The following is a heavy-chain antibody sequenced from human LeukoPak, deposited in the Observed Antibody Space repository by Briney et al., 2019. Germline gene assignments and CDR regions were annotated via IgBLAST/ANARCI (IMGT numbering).Heavy chain of an antibody. V-gene: IGHV4-59*08. CDR3: ARHASTSAARDY. CDR2: VYYNGGT. CDR1: GGSLSYYY. Sequence: SETLSLTCTVSGGSLSYYYWSWIRQSSGKGLEWIGHVYYNGGTNYNPSLKGRVTVSVDMSRNQFSLKLTSVTAADTAVYYCARHASTSAARDYWGQGTLVTVSS. J-gene: IGHJ4*02. D-gene: IGHD6-25*01.